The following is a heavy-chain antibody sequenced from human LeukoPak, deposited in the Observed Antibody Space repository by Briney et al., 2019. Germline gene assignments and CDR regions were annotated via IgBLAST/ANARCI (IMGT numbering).Heavy chain of an antibody. Sequence: GGSLRLSCAASGFTFSSYAMSWARQAPGKGLEWVSAISGSGGSTYYADSVKGRFTISRDNSKNTLYLQMNSLRAEDTAIYYCAKDAGYGGKSYFDYWGQEILVTVSS. D-gene: IGHD4-23*01. J-gene: IGHJ4*02. V-gene: IGHV3-23*01. CDR2: ISGSGGST. CDR1: GFTFSSYA. CDR3: AKDAGYGGKSYFDY.